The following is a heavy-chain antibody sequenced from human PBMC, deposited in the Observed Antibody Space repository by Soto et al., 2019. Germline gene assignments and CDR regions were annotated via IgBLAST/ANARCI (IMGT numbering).Heavy chain of an antibody. J-gene: IGHJ6*02. D-gene: IGHD5-18*01. CDR1: GGSISSGGYY. CDR2: IYYSGST. Sequence: SETLSLTCTVSGGSISSGGYYWSWIRQRPGKGLEWIGYIYYSGSTYYNPSLKSRVTISVDTSKNQFSLKLSSVTAADTAAYYCARDLSSFSDTAMVYYYYGMDVWGQGTTVTVSS. CDR3: ARDLSSFSDTAMVYYYYGMDV. V-gene: IGHV4-31*03.